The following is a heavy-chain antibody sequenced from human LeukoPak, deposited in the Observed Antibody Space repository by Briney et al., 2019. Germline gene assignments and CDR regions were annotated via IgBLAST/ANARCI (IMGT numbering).Heavy chain of an antibody. J-gene: IGHJ4*02. CDR3: ATHYASGSYYYTPFDY. D-gene: IGHD3-10*01. Sequence: PGGSLRLSRAASGFTFSSCPMSGVRQAPGKGLDGFSAISGSGGSTYYTDSFKGRFTISRDNSKNTLYLQMNSLRAEDTAVYYCATHYASGSYYYTPFDYWGQGTLVTVSS. CDR2: ISGSGGST. V-gene: IGHV3-23*01. CDR1: GFTFSSCP.